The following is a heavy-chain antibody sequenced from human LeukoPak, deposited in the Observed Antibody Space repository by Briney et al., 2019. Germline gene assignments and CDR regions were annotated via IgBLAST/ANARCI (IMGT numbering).Heavy chain of an antibody. J-gene: IGHJ6*02. D-gene: IGHD4-17*01. CDR2: IYYSGST. CDR1: GGSISSGGYY. Sequence: SQTLSLTCTVSGGSISSGGYYWSWIRQHPGKGLEWIGYIYYSGSTYYNPSLKSRVTISVDTSKNQFSLKLSSVTAADTAVYYCARGMTTVTSAGYDYYGMDVWGQGTTVTVS. V-gene: IGHV4-31*03. CDR3: ARGMTTVTSAGYDYYGMDV.